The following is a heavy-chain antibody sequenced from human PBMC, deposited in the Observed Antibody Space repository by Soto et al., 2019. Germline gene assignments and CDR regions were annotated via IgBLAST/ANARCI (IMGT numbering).Heavy chain of an antibody. CDR3: ARVSIVYGLGNYYFAY. J-gene: IGHJ4*02. V-gene: IGHV4-31*03. CDR2: IYYSGST. CDR1: GGSISSGGYY. Sequence: SETLSLTCTVSGGSISSGGYYWSWIRQHPGKGLEWIGYIYYSGSTYYNPSLKSRVTISVDTSKNQFSLKLSSVTAADTAVYYCARVSIVYGLGNYYFAYWGQGTLVTVSS. D-gene: IGHD1-26*01.